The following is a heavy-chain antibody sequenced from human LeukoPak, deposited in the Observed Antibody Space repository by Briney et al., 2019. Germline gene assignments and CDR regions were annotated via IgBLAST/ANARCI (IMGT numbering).Heavy chain of an antibody. CDR2: IYHSGST. CDR1: GYSISSGYY. V-gene: IGHV4-38-2*02. Sequence: SETLSLTCAVSGYSISSGYYWGWIRQPPGKGLEWIGSIYHSGSTYYNPSLKSRVTISVDTSKNQFSLKLSSVTAADTAVYYCARELYDSSGYYPGWGQGTLVTVSS. CDR3: ARELYDSSGYYPG. J-gene: IGHJ4*02. D-gene: IGHD3-22*01.